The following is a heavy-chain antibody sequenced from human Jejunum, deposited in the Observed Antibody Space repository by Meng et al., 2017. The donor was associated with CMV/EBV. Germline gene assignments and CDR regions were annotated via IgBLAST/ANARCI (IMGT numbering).Heavy chain of an antibody. CDR2: ISSSGGAI. CDR3: ARVPVETQDAFDI. V-gene: IGHV3-11*04. Sequence: SGFTYRDYYMSWIRQAPGKGLEWVSYISSSGGAIFYADSVKGRFTISRDNAKNSLYLQMSSLRAEDTALYYCARVPVETQDAFDIWGQGTMVTVSS. J-gene: IGHJ3*02. CDR1: GFTYRDYY. D-gene: IGHD4-23*01.